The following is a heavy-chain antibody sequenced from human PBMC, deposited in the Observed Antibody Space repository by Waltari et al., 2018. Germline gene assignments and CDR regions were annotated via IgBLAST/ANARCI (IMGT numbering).Heavy chain of an antibody. CDR1: GYPFTAFN. CDR2: INPDSGDT. CDR3: ARPGDFAAFEF. J-gene: IGHJ3*01. Sequence: QVQLLQSGADVKTPGTSGKVSCKAFGYPFTAFNIHGVRPAPGQGLQLMGWINPDSGDTKYVQKFEGRVTMTTDTSSNTVYMELNSLRSDDTAVYYCARPGDFAAFEFWGQGTTVIVSS. V-gene: IGHV1-2*02. D-gene: IGHD3-10*01.